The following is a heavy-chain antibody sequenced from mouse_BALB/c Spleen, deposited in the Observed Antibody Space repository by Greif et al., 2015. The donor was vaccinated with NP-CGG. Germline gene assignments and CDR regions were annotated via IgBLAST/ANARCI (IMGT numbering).Heavy chain of an antibody. D-gene: IGHD1-1*01. J-gene: IGHJ4*01. CDR1: GFTFNTYA. CDR2: IRSKSNNYAT. Sequence: EVMLVESGGGLVQPKGSLKLSCAASGFTFNTYAMNWVRQAPGKGLEWVARIRSKSNNYATYYADSVKDRFTISRDDSQSMLYRQMNNLKTEDTAMYYCHGSSYLHAMDYWGQGTSVTVSS. V-gene: IGHV10-1*02. CDR3: HGSSYLHAMDY.